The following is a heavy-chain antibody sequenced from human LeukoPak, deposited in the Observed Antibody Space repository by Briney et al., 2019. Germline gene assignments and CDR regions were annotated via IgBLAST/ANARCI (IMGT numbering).Heavy chain of an antibody. CDR1: EFTFSSYW. D-gene: IGHD3-22*01. J-gene: IGHJ3*02. CDR2: IKQDGSEK. CDR3: AREYDSSTGTYDAFDI. Sequence: GGSLRLSCAVSEFTFSSYWMSWVRQAPGKGLEWVANIKQDGSEKNYVDSVKGRFTISRDNAKNSLYLQMNSLRAEDTAVYYCAREYDSSTGTYDAFDIWGQGTMVTVSS. V-gene: IGHV3-7*03.